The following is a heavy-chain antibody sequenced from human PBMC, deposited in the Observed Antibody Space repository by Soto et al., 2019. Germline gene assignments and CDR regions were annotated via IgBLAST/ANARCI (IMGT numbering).Heavy chain of an antibody. CDR1: GFTFSSDA. D-gene: IGHD2-2*01. V-gene: IGHV3-23*01. J-gene: IGHJ6*02. Sequence: QPGGSLRLSCAASGFTFSSDAMSWFRQAAGKGLEWVSAISGSGGSTYYADSVKGRFAISRDNSKNTLYLQMNSLRAEDTAVYYCAKDLAHESYCTSTSCSLFRGYYYYYGMDVWGQGTTVTVSS. CDR2: ISGSGGST. CDR3: AKDLAHESYCTSTSCSLFRGYYYYYGMDV.